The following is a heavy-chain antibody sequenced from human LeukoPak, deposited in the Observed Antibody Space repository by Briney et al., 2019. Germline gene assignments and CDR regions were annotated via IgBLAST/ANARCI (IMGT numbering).Heavy chain of an antibody. CDR1: GYTFTSYA. CDR3: ARVDYDSSGYNWFDP. Sequence: GASVKVSCKASGYTFTSYAMHWVRQAPGQRLEWMGWINAGNGNTKYSQKFQGRVTITRDTSASTAYMELSSLRSEDTAVYYCARVDYDSSGYNWFDPWGQGTLVTVSS. J-gene: IGHJ5*02. V-gene: IGHV1-3*01. D-gene: IGHD3-22*01. CDR2: INAGNGNT.